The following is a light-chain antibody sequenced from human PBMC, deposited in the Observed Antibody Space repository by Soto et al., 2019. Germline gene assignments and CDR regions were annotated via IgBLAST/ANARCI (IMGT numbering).Light chain of an antibody. CDR1: QSISSS. J-gene: IGKJ5*01. V-gene: IGKV3-15*01. Sequence: EIVMTQSPATLSVSPWEGATLSCRASQSISSSLAWYQQKPGQAPRLLIYAASTRATGIPVRFSGSGSGTEFTLTIRGLEPEDAALYYCQQYGSSPITFGQGTRLEIK. CDR2: AAS. CDR3: QQYGSSPIT.